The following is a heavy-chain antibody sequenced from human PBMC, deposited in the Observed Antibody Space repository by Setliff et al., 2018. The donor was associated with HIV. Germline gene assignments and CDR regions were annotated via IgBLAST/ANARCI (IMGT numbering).Heavy chain of an antibody. Sequence: SETLSLTCTVSGVSISNYYWTWIRQSPGKGLEWIGYISDSGNTKYNNYNPSLESRVTVSEDTSRHQFFLKLTSVTADDTGVYYCARGPPFAFWGQGLLVTVSS. CDR2: ISDSGNT. CDR1: GVSISNYY. J-gene: IGHJ4*02. CDR3: ARGPPFAF. V-gene: IGHV4-59*12.